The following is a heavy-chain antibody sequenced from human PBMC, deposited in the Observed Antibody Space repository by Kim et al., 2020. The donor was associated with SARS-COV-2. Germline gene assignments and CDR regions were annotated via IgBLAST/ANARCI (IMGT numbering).Heavy chain of an antibody. V-gene: IGHV3-23*01. D-gene: IGHD5-18*01. CDR2: ISGSGGST. CDR3: ANQDTAMVTSPHSVDY. J-gene: IGHJ4*02. CDR1: GFTFSSYA. Sequence: GGSLRLSCAASGFTFSSYAMSWVRQAPGKGLEWVSAISGSGGSTYYADSVKGRFTISRDNSKNTLYLQMNSLRAEDTAVYYCANQDTAMVTSPHSVDYWGQGTLVTVSS.